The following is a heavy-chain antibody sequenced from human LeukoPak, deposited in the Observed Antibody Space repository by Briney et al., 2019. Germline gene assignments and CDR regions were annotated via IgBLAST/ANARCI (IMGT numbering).Heavy chain of an antibody. CDR2: ISGSGGGT. J-gene: IGHJ4*02. Sequence: PGGSLRLSCAASGFTFSSYAMSWVRQAPEKGLEWVATISGSGGGTYYADSVRGRFTISRDDSENTLYLQMNSLRAEDTAVYYCARDQYSYAHAAHWGQGTLVTVSS. D-gene: IGHD5-18*01. CDR1: GFTFSSYA. V-gene: IGHV3-23*01. CDR3: ARDQYSYAHAAH.